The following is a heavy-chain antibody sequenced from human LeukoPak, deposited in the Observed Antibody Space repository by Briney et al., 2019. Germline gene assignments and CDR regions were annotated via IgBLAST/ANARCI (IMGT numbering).Heavy chain of an antibody. CDR3: ARGTVTTLFY. V-gene: IGHV3-30*02. Sequence: QTGGSLRLSCAASGFTFSSYGMHWVRQAPGKGLEWVAFIRYDGSNKYYADSVKGRFTISRDNSKNTLYLQMNSLRAEDTAVYYCARGTVTTLFYWGQGTLVTVSS. J-gene: IGHJ4*02. D-gene: IGHD4-17*01. CDR1: GFTFSSYG. CDR2: IRYDGSNK.